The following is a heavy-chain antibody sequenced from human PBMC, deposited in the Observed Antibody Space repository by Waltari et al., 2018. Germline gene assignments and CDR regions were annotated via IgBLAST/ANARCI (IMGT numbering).Heavy chain of an antibody. J-gene: IGHJ5*02. V-gene: IGHV1-69*04. CDR1: GGTFSSYA. CDR3: ARGLGYPYYYGSGLDWFDP. Sequence: QVPLVQSGAEVKKPGSSVKVSCKASGGTFSSYALSWVRQAPGQGLEWKERIIPILGIANYAQKFQGRVTITADESTRTAYMELSSLRSEDTAVYYCARGLGYPYYYGSGLDWFDPWGQGTLVTVSS. CDR2: IIPILGIA. D-gene: IGHD3-10*01.